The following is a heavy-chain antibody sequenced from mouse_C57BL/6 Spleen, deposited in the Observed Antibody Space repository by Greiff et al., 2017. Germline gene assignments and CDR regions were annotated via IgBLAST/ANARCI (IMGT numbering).Heavy chain of an antibody. Sequence: EVMLVESGGDLVKPGGSLKLSCAASGFTFSSYGMSWVRQTPDKRLEWVATISSGGSYTYYPDSVKGRFTISRDNAKNTLYLQMSSLKSEDTAMYYCARHNTTVVAPMDYWGQGTSVTVSS. V-gene: IGHV5-6*02. J-gene: IGHJ4*01. CDR2: ISSGGSYT. D-gene: IGHD1-1*01. CDR1: GFTFSSYG. CDR3: ARHNTTVVAPMDY.